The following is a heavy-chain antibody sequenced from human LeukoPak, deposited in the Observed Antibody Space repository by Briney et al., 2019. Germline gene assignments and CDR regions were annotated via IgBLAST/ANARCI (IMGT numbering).Heavy chain of an antibody. V-gene: IGHV3-30-3*01. J-gene: IGHJ5*02. CDR1: GFTFSSYA. D-gene: IGHD6-13*01. CDR2: ISYDGSNK. CDR3: ARDRYSSSWYTPSDWFDP. Sequence: GGSLRLSCAASGFTFSSYAMHWVRQAPGKGLEWGAVISYDGSNKYYADSAKGRFTISRDNSKNTLYLQMNSLRAEDTAVYYCARDRYSSSWYTPSDWFDPWGQGTLVTVSS.